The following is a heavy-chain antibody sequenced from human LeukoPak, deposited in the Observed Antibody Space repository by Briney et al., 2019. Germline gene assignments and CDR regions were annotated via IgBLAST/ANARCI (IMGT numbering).Heavy chain of an antibody. V-gene: IGHV3-21*01. J-gene: IGHJ4*02. CDR3: ARDFLEWLPYS. D-gene: IGHD3-3*01. CDR2: ITSGSNYM. Sequence: GRSLRLSCAASGFTFDDYAMHWVRQAPGKGLEWVSSITSGSNYMYYADSVKGRFTISRDNAKNSLYLQMNSLRAEDTAVYYCARDFLEWLPYSWGQGTLVTVSS. CDR1: GFTFDDYA.